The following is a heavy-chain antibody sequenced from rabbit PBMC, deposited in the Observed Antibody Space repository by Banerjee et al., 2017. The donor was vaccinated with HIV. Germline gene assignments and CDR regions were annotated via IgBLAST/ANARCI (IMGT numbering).Heavy chain of an antibody. V-gene: IGHV1S40*01. D-gene: IGHD1-1*01. CDR3: ARDRASSSGYYFNL. CDR2: IYAGSSGST. J-gene: IGHJ4*01. CDR1: GFSFSSSYY. Sequence: QSLEESGGDLVKPGASLTFTCTASGFSFSSSYYMCWVRQAPGKGLDWIACIYAGSSGSTFYASWAKGRFTISKTSSTTLTLQMSSLTAADTATYFCARDRASSSGYYFNLWGPGTLVTVS.